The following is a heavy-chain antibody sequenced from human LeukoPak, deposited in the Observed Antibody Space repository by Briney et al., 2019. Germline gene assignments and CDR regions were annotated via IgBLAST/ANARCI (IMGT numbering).Heavy chain of an antibody. J-gene: IGHJ4*02. D-gene: IGHD6-6*01. CDR2: FSGGGSRT. V-gene: IGHV3-23*01. CDR3: AKGRIAARPNYFDY. Sequence: GGSLRLSCAASGFTFSSFAMGWVRQAPGKGLEWVAAFSGGGSRTYYADSVKGRFTISRDDSKSTLYLQLNSLRAEDTAVYYCAKGRIAARPNYFDYWGQGTLVTVSS. CDR1: GFTFSSFA.